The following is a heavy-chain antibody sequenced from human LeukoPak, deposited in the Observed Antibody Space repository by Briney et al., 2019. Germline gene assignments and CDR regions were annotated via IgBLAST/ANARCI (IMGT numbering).Heavy chain of an antibody. Sequence: GGSLRLSCAASGFTFSSYGMHWVRQAPGKGLEWVAVISYDGSNKYYADSVKGRFTISRDNSKNTLYLQMNSLRAEDTAVYYCAKPEPLIWSGYLYMDVWGKGTTVTVSS. D-gene: IGHD3-3*01. CDR1: GFTFSSYG. J-gene: IGHJ6*03. CDR3: AKPEPLIWSGYLYMDV. V-gene: IGHV3-30*18. CDR2: ISYDGSNK.